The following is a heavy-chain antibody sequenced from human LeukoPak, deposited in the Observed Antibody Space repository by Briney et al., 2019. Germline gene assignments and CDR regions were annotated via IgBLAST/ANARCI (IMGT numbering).Heavy chain of an antibody. CDR3: ARGKVDDFWRIRYYYYMDV. V-gene: IGHV3-11*04. CDR1: GFTFSDYY. J-gene: IGHJ6*03. Sequence: GGSLRLSCVASGFTFSDYYMSWIRQAPGKGLEWVSYISSSGSTINYADSVKGRFTISRDKAKNSLYLQMNSLRAEDTAVYYCARGKVDDFWRIRYYYYMDVWGKGTTVTVSS. D-gene: IGHD3-3*01. CDR2: ISSSGSTI.